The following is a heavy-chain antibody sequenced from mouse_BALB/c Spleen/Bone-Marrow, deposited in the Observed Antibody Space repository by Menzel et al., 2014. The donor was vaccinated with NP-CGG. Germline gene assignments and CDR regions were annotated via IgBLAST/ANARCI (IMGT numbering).Heavy chain of an antibody. D-gene: IGHD2-3*01. J-gene: IGHJ4*01. CDR2: INPYNGET. V-gene: IGHV1-20*02. CDR1: GYSFTGYF. Sequence: VHLQQSGPELLKRGASGKISSKASGYSFTGYFMNWVMQSHGKSLEWIGRINPYNGETFYNQKFKRQATLTAHKSSSTAHMKLRRLASEDSAVYYCARGGLLRAMDYWGEGASATVSS. CDR3: ARGGLLRAMDY.